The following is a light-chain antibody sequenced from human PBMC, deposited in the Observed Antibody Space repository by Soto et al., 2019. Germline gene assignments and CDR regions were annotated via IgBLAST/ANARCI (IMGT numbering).Light chain of an antibody. Sequence: QSVLTQPASVSGSPGQSISISCTGTSNDIGDSNYVSWYQQHPGKAPKLILFEVTNRPSGVSSRFSRSKSGNTISLTISGLQAEDEAHYYCCSFTSASTLVFGGGTKVTVL. J-gene: IGLJ2*01. CDR3: CSFTSASTLV. CDR1: SNDIGDSNY. CDR2: EVT. V-gene: IGLV2-14*01.